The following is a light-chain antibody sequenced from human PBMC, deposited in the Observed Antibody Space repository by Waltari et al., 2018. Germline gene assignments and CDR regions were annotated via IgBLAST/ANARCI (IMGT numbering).Light chain of an antibody. J-gene: IGKJ4*01. CDR3: QQRSNWPLT. CDR2: DAS. V-gene: IGKV3-11*01. CDR1: QSVSSY. Sequence: SCRASQSVSSYLAWYQQKPGQAPRLLIYDASNRATGIPARFSGSGSGTDFTLTISSLGPEDFAVYYCQQRSNWPLTLGGGTKVEIK.